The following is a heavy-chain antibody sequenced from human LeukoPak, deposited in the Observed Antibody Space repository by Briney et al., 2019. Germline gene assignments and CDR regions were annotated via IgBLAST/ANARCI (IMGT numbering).Heavy chain of an antibody. V-gene: IGHV4-39*07. D-gene: IGHD3-3*01. CDR1: GVSISSSSYY. Sequence: PSGTLSLTCIVSGVSISSSSYYWGWIRQPPGKGLEWSGSIHYSGSTYYNPSLKSRVTISVDTSKNQFSLKLSSVTAADAAVYYCPRVHYDFWSGYRPDAFDIWGQGTMVTVSS. CDR3: PRVHYDFWSGYRPDAFDI. CDR2: IHYSGST. J-gene: IGHJ3*02.